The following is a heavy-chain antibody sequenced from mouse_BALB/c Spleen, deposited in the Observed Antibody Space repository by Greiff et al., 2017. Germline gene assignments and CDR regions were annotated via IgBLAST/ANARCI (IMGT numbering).Heavy chain of an antibody. J-gene: IGHJ2*01. CDR2: INPGSGGT. V-gene: IGHV1-54*01. CDR3: ARRRSLWDRFDY. D-gene: IGHD6-2*01. Sequence: QVQLKQSGAELVRPGTSVKVSCKASGYAFTNYLIEWVKQRPGQGLEWIGVINPGSGGTNYNEKFKGKATLTADKSSSTAYMQLSSLTSDDSAVYFCARRRSLWDRFDYWGQGTTLTVSS. CDR1: GYAFTNYL.